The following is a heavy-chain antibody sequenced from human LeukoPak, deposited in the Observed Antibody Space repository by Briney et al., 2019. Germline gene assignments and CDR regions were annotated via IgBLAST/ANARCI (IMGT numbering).Heavy chain of an antibody. CDR2: FDPEDGET. CDR3: ATAFWSGYSHDAFDI. Sequence: GASVKVSCKVSGYTLTELSMHWVQQAPGKGLEWMGGFDPEDGETIYAQKFQGRVTMTEDTSTDTAYMELSSLRSEDTAVYYCATAFWSGYSHDAFDIWGQGTMVTVSS. D-gene: IGHD3-3*01. J-gene: IGHJ3*02. CDR1: GYTLTELS. V-gene: IGHV1-24*01.